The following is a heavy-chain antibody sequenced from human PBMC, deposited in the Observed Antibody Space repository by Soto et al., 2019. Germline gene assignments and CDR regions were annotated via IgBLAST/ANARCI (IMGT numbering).Heavy chain of an antibody. CDR3: AKDGYHAAFDV. D-gene: IGHD5-12*01. V-gene: IGHV3-66*02. CDR2: LYSNFGT. J-gene: IGHJ3*01. Sequence: GVPLRLSWAVSEINIGGNKYIPRVRQAPGKGLEWVSALYSNFGTFYGDSVKGRFTISRDTSRNTLYLQMNSLRPDETAVYYCAKDGYHAAFDVWGQGTMVTV. CDR1: EINIGGNKY.